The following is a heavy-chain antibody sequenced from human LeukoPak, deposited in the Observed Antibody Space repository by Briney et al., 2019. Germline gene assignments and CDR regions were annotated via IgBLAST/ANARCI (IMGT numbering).Heavy chain of an antibody. D-gene: IGHD3-10*01. V-gene: IGHV1-3*01. CDR3: ARPFRGVSGYDAYDI. CDR2: INAGNGNP. Sequence: ASVKVSCKASGYTFTTSVMHWVRQAPGQRLEWMGWINAGNGNPKCSQRFQGRVTITRDTSATTVYMDLSSLRSEDTAVYYCARPFRGVSGYDAYDIWGQGTLVTVS. CDR1: GYTFTTSV. J-gene: IGHJ3*02.